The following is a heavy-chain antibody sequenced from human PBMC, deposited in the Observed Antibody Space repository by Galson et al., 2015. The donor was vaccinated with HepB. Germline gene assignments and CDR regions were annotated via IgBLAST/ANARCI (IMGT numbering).Heavy chain of an antibody. Sequence: SVKVSCKASGYIFSNYHICWVRQAPGQGLEWMGCISAYNGVTQYAQNFQGRVTLTTDTSTATAYMELRSLRSDDTAVYYCARGDAGYLDYWGQGTLVTVSS. V-gene: IGHV1-18*01. CDR3: ARGDAGYLDY. CDR2: ISAYNGVT. CDR1: GYIFSNYH. J-gene: IGHJ4*02. D-gene: IGHD2-8*01.